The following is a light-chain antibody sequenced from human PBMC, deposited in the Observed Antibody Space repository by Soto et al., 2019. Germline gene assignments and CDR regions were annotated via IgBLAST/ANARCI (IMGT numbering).Light chain of an antibody. J-gene: IGKJ5*01. CDR1: QSVSSSY. V-gene: IGKV3-20*01. CDR3: QQYGSLIT. CDR2: GAS. Sequence: EIVLTQSPGTLSLSPGERATLSCRASQSVSSSYLAWYQRIPGQAPRLLIYGASSRATGIPDRFSGSGSGTDFTLTISRLEPEDFAVYYCQQYGSLITFGQGTRLEIK.